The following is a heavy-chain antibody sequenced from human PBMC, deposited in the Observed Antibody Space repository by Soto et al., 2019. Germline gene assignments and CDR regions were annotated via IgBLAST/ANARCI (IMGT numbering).Heavy chain of an antibody. D-gene: IGHD2-2*01. V-gene: IGHV4-59*01. CDR1: GGSISSYH. Sequence: QVQLQESGPGLVKPSETLSLTCTVSGGSISSYHWSRIRQPPGKGLEWIGEVYNSGSTNYNPSLKNRVTISADTSKNHLSLSLSSVTAADTAVYFCAREMGYCTTTSCHAGPLYYYMDVWGKGTTVTVSS. CDR2: VYNSGST. CDR3: AREMGYCTTTSCHAGPLYYYMDV. J-gene: IGHJ6*03.